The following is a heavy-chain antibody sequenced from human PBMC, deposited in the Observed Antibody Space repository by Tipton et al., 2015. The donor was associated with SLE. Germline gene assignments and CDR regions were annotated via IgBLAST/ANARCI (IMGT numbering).Heavy chain of an antibody. J-gene: IGHJ5*02. V-gene: IGHV4-38-2*01. CDR1: GYSISSGYY. CDR3: ARMVVAARAWFDP. Sequence: TLSLTCAVSGYSISSGYYWGWIRQPPGKGLEWIGSIYHSGSTYYNPSLKSRVTISVDTSKNQFSLKLSSVTAADTAVYYCARMVVAARAWFDPWGQGTLVTVSS. D-gene: IGHD2-15*01. CDR2: IYHSGST.